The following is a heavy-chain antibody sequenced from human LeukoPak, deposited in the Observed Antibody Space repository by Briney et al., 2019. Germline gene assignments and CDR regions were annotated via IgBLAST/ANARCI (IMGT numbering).Heavy chain of an antibody. CDR1: GFTFSDYY. CDR2: ISSSGSTI. V-gene: IGHV3-11*01. D-gene: IGHD3-22*01. Sequence: GGSLRLSCAASGFTFSDYYMRWIRQAPGEGLEWVSYISSSGSTIYYADSVKGRFTISRDNAKNSLYLQMNSLRAEDTAVYYCARDPRIYDSSGYSLDYWGQGTLVTVSS. J-gene: IGHJ4*02. CDR3: ARDPRIYDSSGYSLDY.